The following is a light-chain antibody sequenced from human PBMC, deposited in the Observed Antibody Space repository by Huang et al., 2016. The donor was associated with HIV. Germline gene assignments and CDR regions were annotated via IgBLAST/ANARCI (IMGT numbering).Light chain of an antibody. J-gene: IGKJ2*01. CDR3: QHYGTSRT. Sequence: DIVLTQSPGTLSLSPGERATLSCRASQTVSSNYLAWYQQKPCQAPRLLIYCASKRATGIPDRFSGSGSGTEFTLTISRLEAEDFVVYYCQHYGTSRTFGQGTKLEIK. V-gene: IGKV3-20*01. CDR1: QTVSSNY. CDR2: CAS.